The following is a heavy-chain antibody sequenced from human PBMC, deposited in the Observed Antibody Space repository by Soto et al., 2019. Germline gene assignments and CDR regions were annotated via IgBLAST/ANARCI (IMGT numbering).Heavy chain of an antibody. J-gene: IGHJ6*02. CDR3: ARIPVPQDYYYGMDV. CDR1: GYTFTNYA. D-gene: IGHD2-21*01. Sequence: ASVKVSCKASGYTFTNYAVHWVRQAPGQRLEWMGWINAGNGNTRFSQNLQGRVTITRDTSARTVYMQMNSLRDEDTAVYYCARIPVPQDYYYGMDVWGQRTTVTVSS. V-gene: IGHV1-3*01. CDR2: INAGNGNT.